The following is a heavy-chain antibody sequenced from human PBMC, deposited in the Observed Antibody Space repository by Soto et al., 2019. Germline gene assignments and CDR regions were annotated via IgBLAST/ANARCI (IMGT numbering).Heavy chain of an antibody. Sequence: SETLSLTCTVSGGSISSYYWSWIRQPPGKGLEWIGYIYYSGSTNYNPSLKSRVTISVDTSKNQFSLKLSSVTAADTAVYYCARGAPNYDILTGYSPDAFDIWGQGTMVTVSS. D-gene: IGHD3-9*01. J-gene: IGHJ3*02. CDR2: IYYSGST. V-gene: IGHV4-59*01. CDR1: GGSISSYY. CDR3: ARGAPNYDILTGYSPDAFDI.